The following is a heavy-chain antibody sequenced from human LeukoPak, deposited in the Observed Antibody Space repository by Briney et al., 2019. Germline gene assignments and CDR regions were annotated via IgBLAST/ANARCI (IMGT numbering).Heavy chain of an antibody. D-gene: IGHD1-26*01. Sequence: GGSLRLSCAASGFTFSDYAMSWVRQAPGKGLEWVSAISGSGANTYYADSVKGRFTLSRDNSKNTLYLQMNSLGAEDTAVYYCAKPPPAEEHFYYGMDVWGQGTTVTVSS. V-gene: IGHV3-23*01. CDR3: AKPPPAEEHFYYGMDV. J-gene: IGHJ6*02. CDR2: ISGSGANT. CDR1: GFTFSDYA.